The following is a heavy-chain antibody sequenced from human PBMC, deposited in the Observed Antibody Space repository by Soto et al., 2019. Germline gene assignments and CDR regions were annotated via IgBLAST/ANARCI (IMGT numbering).Heavy chain of an antibody. CDR1: GFTFINYA. V-gene: IGHV3-23*01. D-gene: IGHD3-22*01. Sequence: GGSLRLSCAASGFTFINYAMSWVRQAPGKGLEWVSGISGRGGSTYNADSVEGRFTISRDNSKKTLYLEMNSLRAEDTAVYYCAKVHYYDGSGSYHYYGMDVWGQGITVTVSS. J-gene: IGHJ6*02. CDR2: ISGRGGST. CDR3: AKVHYYDGSGSYHYYGMDV.